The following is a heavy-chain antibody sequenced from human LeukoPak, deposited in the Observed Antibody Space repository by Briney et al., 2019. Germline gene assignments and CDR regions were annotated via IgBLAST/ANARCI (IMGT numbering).Heavy chain of an antibody. J-gene: IGHJ3*02. Sequence: SQTLSLTCTVSGGSISSGGYYWSWIRQHPGKGLEWIGYIYYSGSTYYNPSLKSRVTISVDTSKNQFSLKLSSVTGADTAVYYCARDLSYCGGDCYSEISAFDIWGQGTMVTVSS. CDR1: GGSISSGGYY. V-gene: IGHV4-31*03. D-gene: IGHD2-21*02. CDR3: ARDLSYCGGDCYSEISAFDI. CDR2: IYYSGST.